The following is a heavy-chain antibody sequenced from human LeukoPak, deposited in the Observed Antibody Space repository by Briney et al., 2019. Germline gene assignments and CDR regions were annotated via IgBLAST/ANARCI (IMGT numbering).Heavy chain of an antibody. CDR1: GGSFSGYY. J-gene: IGHJ6*02. CDR2: INHSGST. CDR3: ARGARYCSSTSCYAPALHSYYGMDV. D-gene: IGHD2-2*01. V-gene: IGHV4-34*01. Sequence: SETLSLTCAVYGGSFSGYYWSWIRQPPGKGLEWIGEINHSGSTNYNPSLKSRVTISVDTSKNQFSLKLSSVTAADTAVYYCARGARYCSSTSCYAPALHSYYGMDVWGQGTTVTVSS.